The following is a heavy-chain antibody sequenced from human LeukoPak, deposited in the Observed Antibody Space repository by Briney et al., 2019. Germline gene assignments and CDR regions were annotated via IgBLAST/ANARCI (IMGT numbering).Heavy chain of an antibody. J-gene: IGHJ4*02. V-gene: IGHV1-2*02. Sequence: ASVKVSCKASGYTFTGYYMHWVRPAPGQGLEWMGWINPNSGGTNYAQKFRGRVTMTRDTSISTAYMELSRLRSDDTAVYYCARWVTTVTTNFDYWGQGTLVTVS. D-gene: IGHD4-17*01. CDR3: ARWVTTVTTNFDY. CDR2: INPNSGGT. CDR1: GYTFTGYY.